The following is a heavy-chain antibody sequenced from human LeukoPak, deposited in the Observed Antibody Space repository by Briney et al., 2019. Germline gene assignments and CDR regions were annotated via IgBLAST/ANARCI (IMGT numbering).Heavy chain of an antibody. Sequence: ASVKVSCKASGYTFTYCSLHWLQQAPGQGLERMRWITLYNGNTNYAKKFQGRVTITRDMSLRTAYIELSSLRFRDAILTGYSSKGRLGWRVVNWFEPWGQGTLVTVSS. CDR2: ITLYNGNT. CDR1: GYTFTYCS. CDR3: SSKGRLGWRVVNWFEP. D-gene: IGHD3-9*01. V-gene: IGHV1-68*01. J-gene: IGHJ5*02.